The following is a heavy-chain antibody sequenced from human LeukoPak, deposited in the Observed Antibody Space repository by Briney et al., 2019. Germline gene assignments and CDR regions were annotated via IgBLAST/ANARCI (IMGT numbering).Heavy chain of an antibody. CDR1: GGSFSSYA. CDR3: ARGPEYSGSYPLLDY. J-gene: IGHJ4*02. V-gene: IGHV1-69*01. Sequence: ASVKVSCKASGGSFSSYAISWVRQAPGQGLEWMGGIIPILDTANYAQKFQGGVTITADESTSTAYMELSSLRSEDTAVYYCARGPEYSGSYPLLDYWGQGTLVTVSS. D-gene: IGHD1-26*01. CDR2: IIPILDTA.